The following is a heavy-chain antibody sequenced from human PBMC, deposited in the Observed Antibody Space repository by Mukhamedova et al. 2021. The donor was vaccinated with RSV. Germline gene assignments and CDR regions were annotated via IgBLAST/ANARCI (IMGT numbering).Heavy chain of an antibody. CDR2: INHSGST. CDR3: ARGGKRWLQSFYY. D-gene: IGHD5-24*01. Sequence: WIGEINHSGSTNYNPSLKSRVTISVDTSKNQFSLKLSSVTAADTAVYYCARGGKRWLQSFYYWVQGTL. V-gene: IGHV4-34*01. J-gene: IGHJ4*02.